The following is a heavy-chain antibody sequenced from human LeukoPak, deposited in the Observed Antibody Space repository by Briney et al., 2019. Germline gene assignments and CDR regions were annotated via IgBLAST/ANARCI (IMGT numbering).Heavy chain of an antibody. Sequence: SETLSLTCTVSGCSISSYYWSWIRQPPGKGLEWIGYIYYSGSTNYNPSLKSRVTISVDTSKNQFSLKLSSVTAADTAVYYCARWGLWFGELRDPDAHYGMDVWGQGTTVTVSS. V-gene: IGHV4-59*01. D-gene: IGHD3-10*01. CDR2: IYYSGST. CDR1: GCSISSYY. CDR3: ARWGLWFGELRDPDAHYGMDV. J-gene: IGHJ6*02.